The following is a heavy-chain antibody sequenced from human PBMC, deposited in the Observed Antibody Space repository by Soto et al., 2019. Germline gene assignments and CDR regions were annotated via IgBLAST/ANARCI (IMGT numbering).Heavy chain of an antibody. J-gene: IGHJ4*02. V-gene: IGHV4-39*01. CDR1: DGSISSSSYH. CDR3: ARQRGGNYGGYIDY. Sequence: QLQLQESGPGLVKPSETLSLTCTVSDGSISSSSYHWGWIRQPPGKGLEWLGSIYYSGTTHYNPSLNRVIVSVDTSKNQFFLKLRSVTAADTAVYFCARQRGGNYGGYIDYWGQGALVTVSS. D-gene: IGHD4-17*01. CDR2: IYYSGTT.